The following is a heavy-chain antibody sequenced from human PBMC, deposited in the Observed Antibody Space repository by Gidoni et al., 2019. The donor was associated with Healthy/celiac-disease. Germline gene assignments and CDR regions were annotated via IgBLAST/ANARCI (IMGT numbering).Heavy chain of an antibody. D-gene: IGHD3-10*01. CDR1: GFTFSSYA. CDR2: ISGSGGST. J-gene: IGHJ4*02. V-gene: IGHV3-23*01. CDR3: AKDREAWFRESSDY. Sequence: EVQLLASGGGLVQPGGSLRLSCAAPGFTFSSYAMSWVRQAPGKGLEGVSAISGSGGSTYYADSVKGRFTISRDNSKNTLYLQMNSLRAEDTAVYYCAKDREAWFRESSDYWGQGTLVTVSS.